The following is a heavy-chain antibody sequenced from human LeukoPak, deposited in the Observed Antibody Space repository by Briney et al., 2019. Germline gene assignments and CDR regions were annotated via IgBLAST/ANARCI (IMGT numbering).Heavy chain of an antibody. CDR1: GYTFTGYY. CDR3: ARDWGYSRYFDWLSAPDAFDI. V-gene: IGHV1-2*02. J-gene: IGHJ3*02. Sequence: GASVKVSCKASGYTFTGYYIHWVRQAPGQGLEGMGWINPNSGGAYHAQNFQGRVTMTRDTSINTAYMEVGRLRSDDTAVYYCARDWGYSRYFDWLSAPDAFDIWGQGTMVTVSS. D-gene: IGHD3-9*01. CDR2: INPNSGGA.